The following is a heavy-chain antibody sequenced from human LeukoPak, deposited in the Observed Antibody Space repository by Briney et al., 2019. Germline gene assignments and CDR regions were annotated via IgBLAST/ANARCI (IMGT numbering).Heavy chain of an antibody. V-gene: IGHV4-31*03. Sequence: PSETLSLTCTVSGGSISSGGYYWSWIRQHPGKGLEWIGYIYYSGSTYYNPSLKSRVTISVDTSKNQFSLKLSSVTAADTAVYYCAKYSSSWYWFDPWGQGTLVTVSS. CDR2: IYYSGST. D-gene: IGHD6-13*01. CDR3: AKYSSSWYWFDP. J-gene: IGHJ5*02. CDR1: GGSISSGGYY.